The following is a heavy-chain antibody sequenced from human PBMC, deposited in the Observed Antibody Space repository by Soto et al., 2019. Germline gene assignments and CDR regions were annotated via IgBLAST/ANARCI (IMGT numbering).Heavy chain of an antibody. CDR2: IWYDGSNK. CDR1: GFTFSSYG. Sequence: GGSLRLSCAASGFTFSSYGMHWVRQAPGKGLEWVAVIWYDGSNKYYADSVKGRFTISRDNSKNTLYLQMNSLRAEDTAVYYCARGKDPQWLAPSYYFDYWGQGTLVTVSS. D-gene: IGHD6-19*01. J-gene: IGHJ4*02. V-gene: IGHV3-33*01. CDR3: ARGKDPQWLAPSYYFDY.